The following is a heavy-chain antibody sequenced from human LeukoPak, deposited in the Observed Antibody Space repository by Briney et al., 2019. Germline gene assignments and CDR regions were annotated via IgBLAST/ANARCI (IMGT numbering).Heavy chain of an antibody. CDR3: ARSDSSGYIFDY. CDR2: IYHSGST. Sequence: SETLSLTCAVSGGSISSGGYSWSWIRQPPGKGLEWIGYIYHSGSTYYNPSLKSRVTISVDTSKNQFSLKLSSVTAADTAVYYCARSDSSGYIFDYWGQGTLVTVSS. D-gene: IGHD3-22*01. V-gene: IGHV4-30-2*05. J-gene: IGHJ4*02. CDR1: GGSISSGGYS.